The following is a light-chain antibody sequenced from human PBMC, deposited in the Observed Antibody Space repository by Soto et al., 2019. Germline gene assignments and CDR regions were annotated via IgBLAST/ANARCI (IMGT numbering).Light chain of an antibody. CDR1: QSISRS. CDR2: DVS. Sequence: DIQMTQSPSTLSASVGDRVTIACRASQSISRSLAWYQQKPGKAPNLLIYDVSSLESGVPSRFSGSGFGTEFTLTISSLQPDDFATYYCQQYNSYLSTFGPGTKVDIK. J-gene: IGKJ3*01. V-gene: IGKV1-5*01. CDR3: QQYNSYLST.